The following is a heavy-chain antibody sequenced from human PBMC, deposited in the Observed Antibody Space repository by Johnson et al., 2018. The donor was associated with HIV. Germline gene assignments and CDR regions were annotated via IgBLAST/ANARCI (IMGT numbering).Heavy chain of an antibody. CDR2: ITNKADGGTT. Sequence: VQLVESGGGLVKSGGSLRLSCVGSGFTFSNAWMSWVRQVPGKGLEWVGRITNKADGGTTDYAAPVQGRFSISRDDSKNTLYVQMNSLKTEDTAVYYCSLGRAPHGAFDIWGQGTMVTVSS. CDR1: GFTFSNAW. V-gene: IGHV3-15*01. CDR3: SLGRAPHGAFDI. J-gene: IGHJ3*02.